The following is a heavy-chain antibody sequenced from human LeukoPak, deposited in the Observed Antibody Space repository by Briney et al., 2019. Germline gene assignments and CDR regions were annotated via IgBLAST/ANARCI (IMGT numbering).Heavy chain of an antibody. CDR1: GGTFSSYA. J-gene: IGHJ4*02. CDR2: IIPIFGTA. CDR3: ARSPIVVVPAAPYYFDY. Sequence: SVKVSCKASGGTFSSYAISWVRQAPGQGLEWMGGIIPIFGTANYAQKFQGRVTITADESTSTAYMELSSLRSEDTAVYYCARSPIVVVPAAPYYFDYWGQGTLVTVSS. V-gene: IGHV1-69*13. D-gene: IGHD2-2*01.